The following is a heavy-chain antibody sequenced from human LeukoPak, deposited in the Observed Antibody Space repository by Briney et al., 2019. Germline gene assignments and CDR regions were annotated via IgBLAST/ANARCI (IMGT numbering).Heavy chain of an antibody. CDR2: ISYDGNEK. J-gene: IGHJ4*02. CDR1: GFTFSRYG. D-gene: IGHD6-13*01. V-gene: IGHV3-30*03. Sequence: GRSLRLSCAASGFTFSRYGMHWVRQAPGKGLEWVAVISYDGNEKYYADSVKGRFTISRDNSKNTLYLQMNSLRAEDTAVYYCARNVAAAGTCPDYWGQGTLVTVSS. CDR3: ARNVAAAGTCPDY.